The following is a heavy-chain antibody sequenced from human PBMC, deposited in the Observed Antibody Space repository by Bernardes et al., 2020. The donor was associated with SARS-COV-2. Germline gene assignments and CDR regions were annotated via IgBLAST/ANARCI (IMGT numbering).Heavy chain of an antibody. V-gene: IGHV3-33*01. CDR3: ARNPPHIVLLERYSGVGV. Sequence: GGSLRLSCAASGFTFHSYGMDWVRQAPGKGLEWVAFIWFDGSNKYYADSVKGRFTISRDNSKNTLYLQMNNLRAEDTAVYYCARNPPHIVLLERYSGVGVWGQGTTVTVSS. CDR2: IWFDGSNK. D-gene: IGHD2-8*02. CDR1: GFTFHSYG. J-gene: IGHJ6*01.